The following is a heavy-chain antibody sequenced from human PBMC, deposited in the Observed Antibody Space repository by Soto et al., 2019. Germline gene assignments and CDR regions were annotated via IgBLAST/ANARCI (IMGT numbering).Heavy chain of an antibody. V-gene: IGHV4-31*03. CDR1: GDSLRRGFHH. D-gene: IGHD2-8*01. CDR3: ARGTVYYCPNDKCGFVFDH. CDR2: IDTNGDT. J-gene: IGHJ4*02. Sequence: QVQLQESGSGLLKPSQTLSLDCSVSGDSLRRGFHHWSWIRQTPGKGLQLIGYIDTNGDTHYDPSLRNRLNMSIVTTESRFALKVPSVTAADTAVYYCARGTVYYCPNDKCGFVFDHWGQGALVTVTS.